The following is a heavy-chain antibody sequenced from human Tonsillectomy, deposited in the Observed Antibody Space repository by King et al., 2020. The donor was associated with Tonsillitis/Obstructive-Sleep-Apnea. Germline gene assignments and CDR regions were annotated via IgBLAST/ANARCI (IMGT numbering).Heavy chain of an antibody. D-gene: IGHD2-21*01. J-gene: IGHJ6*03. V-gene: IGHV3-21*01. CDR1: GFTFSSYS. CDR2: ISSSSSYI. Sequence: VQLVESGGGLVKPGGSLRLSCAASGFTFSSYSMNWVRQAPGKGLEWVSSISSSSSYIYYADSVKGRFTISRDNAKNSLYLQMNSLRAEDTAVYYCAREGEEELPRYYMAVWGKGTTVTVSS. CDR3: AREGEEELPRYYMAV.